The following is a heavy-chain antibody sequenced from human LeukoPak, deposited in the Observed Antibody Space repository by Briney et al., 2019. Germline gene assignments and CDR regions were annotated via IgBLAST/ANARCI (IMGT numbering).Heavy chain of an antibody. CDR1: GYTFISYE. V-gene: IGHV1-8*01. D-gene: IGHD1-26*01. CDR2: MNPNSGNT. CDR3: ARAQSGSGPYYFDY. J-gene: IGHJ4*02. Sequence: ASVKVSCKASGYTFISYEINWVRQATGQGLEWMGWMNPNSGNTGHAQKFQGRVTMTRNTSISTAYMELSSLRSEDTAVYYCARAQSGSGPYYFDYWGQGTLVTVSS.